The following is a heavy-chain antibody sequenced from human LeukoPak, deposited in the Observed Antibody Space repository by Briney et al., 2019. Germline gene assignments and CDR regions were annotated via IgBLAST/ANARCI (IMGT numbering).Heavy chain of an antibody. D-gene: IGHD2-2*01. J-gene: IGHJ4*02. V-gene: IGHV3-74*01. CDR2: INIDGSST. CDR1: FSSYW. CDR3: ASSTI. Sequence: FSSYWMXWVRQXXGKGLGWVSRINIDGSSTIYADSVKGRFTISRDNAKNTLYLQMNSLRAEDTAVYYCASSTIWGQGTLVTVSS.